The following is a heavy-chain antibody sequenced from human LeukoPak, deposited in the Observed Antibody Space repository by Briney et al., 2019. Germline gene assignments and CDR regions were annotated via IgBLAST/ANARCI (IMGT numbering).Heavy chain of an antibody. J-gene: IGHJ4*02. CDR3: ARELGASGLDY. V-gene: IGHV3-48*03. D-gene: IGHD2-15*01. CDR2: SSSSGYTT. CDR1: GFTFSSYE. Sequence: GGSLRLSCAASGFTFSSYEMNWVRQAPGKGLEWISYSSSSGYTTQYADSVKGRFTISRDNTKNSLYLQMNSLRAEDTAVYYCARELGASGLDYWGQGTLVTVSS.